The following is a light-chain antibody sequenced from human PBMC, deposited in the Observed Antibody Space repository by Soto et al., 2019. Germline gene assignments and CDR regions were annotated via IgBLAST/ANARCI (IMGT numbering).Light chain of an antibody. Sequence: QTVVTQEPSLTVSPGGTVTLTCGSSTGAVTSGYFPNWFQQKPGQPPKPLIYSTSNRHSWTPARFSGSLLGGKAALTLSGVQPEDEAEYYCLLFYGGYVFGTGTKVTVL. V-gene: IGLV7-43*01. CDR1: TGAVTSGYF. CDR3: LLFYGGYV. J-gene: IGLJ1*01. CDR2: STS.